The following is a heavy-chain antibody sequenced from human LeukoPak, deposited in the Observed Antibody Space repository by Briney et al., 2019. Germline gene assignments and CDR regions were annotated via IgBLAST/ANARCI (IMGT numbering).Heavy chain of an antibody. J-gene: IGHJ4*02. CDR1: GYTFTSYG. D-gene: IGHD6-6*01. CDR3: ARRSGITARPTFDY. V-gene: IGHV1-8*03. Sequence: ASVKVSCKASGYTFTSYGISWVRQAPGQGLEWMGWMNPNSGNTGYAQKFQGRVTITRNTSICTAYMELSSLRSEDTAVYYCARRSGITARPTFDYWGQGTLVTVSS. CDR2: MNPNSGNT.